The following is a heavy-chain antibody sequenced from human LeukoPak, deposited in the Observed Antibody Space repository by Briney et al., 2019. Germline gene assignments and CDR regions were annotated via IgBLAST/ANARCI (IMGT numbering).Heavy chain of an antibody. V-gene: IGHV1-69*13. J-gene: IGHJ5*02. Sequence: SVKVSCKASGGTFSSYAISWVQQAPGQGLEWMGGIIPIFGTANYAQKFQGRVTITADESTSTAYMELSSLRSEDTAVYYCARLGPFYDSSSYGDYNWFDPWGQGTLVTVSS. CDR3: ARLGPFYDSSSYGDYNWFDP. CDR2: IIPIFGTA. D-gene: IGHD3-22*01. CDR1: GGTFSSYA.